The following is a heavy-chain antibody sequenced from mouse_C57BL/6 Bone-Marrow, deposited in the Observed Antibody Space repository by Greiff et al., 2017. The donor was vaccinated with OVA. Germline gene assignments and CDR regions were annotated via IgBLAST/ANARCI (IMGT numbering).Heavy chain of an antibody. CDR1: GYSITSGYY. V-gene: IGHV3-6*01. D-gene: IGHD2-5*01. Sequence: EVQLQESGPGLVKPSQSLSLTCSVTGYSITSGYYWNWIRQFPGNKLEWMGYISYDGSNNYNPSLKNRISITRDTSKNQFFLKLNSVTTEDTATYYCARKSNYSFAYWGQGTLVTVSA. CDR2: ISYDGSN. J-gene: IGHJ3*01. CDR3: ARKSNYSFAY.